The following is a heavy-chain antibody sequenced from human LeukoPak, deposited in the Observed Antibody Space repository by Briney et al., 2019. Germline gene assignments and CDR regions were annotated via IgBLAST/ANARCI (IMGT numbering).Heavy chain of an antibody. CDR2: VSSSGDKT. Sequence: GGSLRLSCAASGFTFNNYAMSWVRQAPGKGLEWVSLVSSSGDKTYYPESVKGRFTISRDNSKNTLYLQVNSLRAEDTAVYYCANYGRHFASWGQGTLVTVSP. CDR3: ANYGRHFAS. V-gene: IGHV3-23*01. D-gene: IGHD4-17*01. CDR1: GFTFNNYA. J-gene: IGHJ4*02.